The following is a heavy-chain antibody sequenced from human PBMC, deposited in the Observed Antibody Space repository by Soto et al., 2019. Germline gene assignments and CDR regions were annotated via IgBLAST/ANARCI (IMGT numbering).Heavy chain of an antibody. CDR1: GGTFSSYT. D-gene: IGHD2-15*01. Sequence: ASVKVSCKASGGTFSSYTISWVRQAPGQGLEWMGRIIPILGIANYAQKFQGRVTITADKSTSTAYMELSSLRSEDTAVYYCARDRARYCSGGSCYDFDYWGQGTLVTVSS. V-gene: IGHV1-69*04. CDR3: ARDRARYCSGGSCYDFDY. J-gene: IGHJ4*02. CDR2: IIPILGIA.